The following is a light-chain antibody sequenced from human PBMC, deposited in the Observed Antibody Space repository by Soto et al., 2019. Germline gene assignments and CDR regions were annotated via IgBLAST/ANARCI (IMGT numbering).Light chain of an antibody. CDR3: QQYNNWPRT. Sequence: EIVMTQSPATLSVSPGERASLSCRASQSVSSKLAWYRQRPGQAPRLVIYDTSTRATGVPARFSGSGSGTEFTLTINSLQSEDFAVYYCQQYNNWPRTFGQGTKVDIK. J-gene: IGKJ1*01. CDR1: QSVSSK. CDR2: DTS. V-gene: IGKV3-15*01.